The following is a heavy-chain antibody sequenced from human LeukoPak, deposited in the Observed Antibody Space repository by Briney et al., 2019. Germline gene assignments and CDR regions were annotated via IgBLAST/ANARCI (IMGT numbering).Heavy chain of an antibody. J-gene: IGHJ5*02. CDR3: ARDLYGWFDP. Sequence: KSSETLSLTCTVSGGSISSGGYYWSWIRQHPGKGLEWLGYIYYSGSTYYNPSLKSRVTISVDTSKNQFSLKLSSVTAADTAVYYCARDLYGWFDPWGQGTLVTVSS. D-gene: IGHD3-16*01. CDR2: IYYSGST. CDR1: GGSISSGGYY. V-gene: IGHV4-31*03.